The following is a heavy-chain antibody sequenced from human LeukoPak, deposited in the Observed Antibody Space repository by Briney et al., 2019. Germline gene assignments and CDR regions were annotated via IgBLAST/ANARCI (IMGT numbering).Heavy chain of an antibody. CDR1: GYTFTGYY. V-gene: IGHV1-2*02. CDR2: INPNSGGT. Sequence: ASVKVSCKASGYTFTGYYMHWVRQAPGQGLEWMGWINPNSGGTNYAQKFQGRVTMTRDTSSSTAYMELSRLKSDDTAVYYCARDPSDIVATFLAYWGQGTLVAVSS. D-gene: IGHD5-12*01. CDR3: ARDPSDIVATFLAY. J-gene: IGHJ4*02.